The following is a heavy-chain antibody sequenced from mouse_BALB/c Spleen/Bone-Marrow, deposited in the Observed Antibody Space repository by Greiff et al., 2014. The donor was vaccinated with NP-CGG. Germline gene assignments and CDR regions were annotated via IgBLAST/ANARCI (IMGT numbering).Heavy chain of an antibody. CDR1: GFNIKDTY. J-gene: IGHJ4*01. CDR3: ARYRYYGSSYAMDY. V-gene: IGHV14-3*02. CDR2: IDPANGNT. Sequence: EVKVEESGAELVKPGASVKLSCTASGFNIKDTYMHWVMQRPEQGLEWIGRIDPANGNTKYDPKFQGKATITADTSSNTAYLQLSSLTSEDTAFYYCARYRYYGSSYAMDYWGQGTSVTVSS. D-gene: IGHD1-1*01.